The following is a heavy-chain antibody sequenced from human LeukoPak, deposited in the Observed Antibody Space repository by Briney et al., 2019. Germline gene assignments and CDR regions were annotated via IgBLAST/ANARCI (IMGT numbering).Heavy chain of an antibody. D-gene: IGHD6-6*01. Sequence: SQTLSLTCTVSGGSISSGDHYWSWIRQPPGKGLEWIGHVYYSGRTYYNPSLKSRLTVSVDTSKNQFSLKLSSVTAADTAVYYCARAVYSNSYHFDYWGQGTLLTVSS. CDR2: VYYSGRT. CDR1: GGSISSGDHY. V-gene: IGHV4-30-4*08. CDR3: ARAVYSNSYHFDY. J-gene: IGHJ4*02.